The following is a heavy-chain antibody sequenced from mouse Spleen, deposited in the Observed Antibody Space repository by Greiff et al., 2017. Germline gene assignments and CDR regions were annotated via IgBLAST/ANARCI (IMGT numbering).Heavy chain of an antibody. Sequence: VQLQQSGPELVKPGDSVKISCKASGYSFTGYFMNWVMQSHGKSLEWIGRINPYNGDTFYNQKFKGKATLTVDKSSSTAHMELRSLTSEDSAVYYCARSGRRGYYYAMDYWGQGTSVTVSS. D-gene: IGHD2-12*01. CDR1: GYSFTGYF. V-gene: IGHV1-20*01. J-gene: IGHJ4*01. CDR2: INPYNGDT. CDR3: ARSGRRGYYYAMDY.